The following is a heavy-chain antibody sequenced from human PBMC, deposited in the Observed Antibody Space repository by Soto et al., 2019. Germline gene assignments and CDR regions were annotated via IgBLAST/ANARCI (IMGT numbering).Heavy chain of an antibody. J-gene: IGHJ5*02. D-gene: IGHD4-17*01. CDR1: GYTFTSYY. Sequence: GASVKVSCKASGYTFTSYYMHWVRQAPGQGLEWMGRINPSSGSTSYAQKFQGRVTITRDTSASTAYMELSSLRSEDTAVYYCARESNVYGDYGPWGQGTLVTVSS. CDR2: INPSSGST. CDR3: ARESNVYGDYGP. V-gene: IGHV1-46*01.